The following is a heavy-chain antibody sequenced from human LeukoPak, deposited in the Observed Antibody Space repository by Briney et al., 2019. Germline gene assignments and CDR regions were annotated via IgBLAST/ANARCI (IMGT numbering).Heavy chain of an antibody. CDR1: GGSISSGGYY. CDR2: IYYSGST. V-gene: IGHV4-31*03. CDR3: ARDLLYCSGGSCYSDAFDI. Sequence: SETLSLTCTVSGGSISSGGYYWSWIRQHPGKGLEWIGYIYYSGSTYYNPSLKSRVTISVDTSKNQFSLKLSSVTAADTAVYYCARDLLYCSGGSCYSDAFDIWGQGTMVTVSS. J-gene: IGHJ3*02. D-gene: IGHD2-15*01.